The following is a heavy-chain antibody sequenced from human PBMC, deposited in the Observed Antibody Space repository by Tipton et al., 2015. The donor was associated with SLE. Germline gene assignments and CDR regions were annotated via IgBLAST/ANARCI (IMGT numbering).Heavy chain of an antibody. V-gene: IGHV3-74*01. D-gene: IGHD3-16*01. Sequence: SLRLSCAASGFPFRNYWMHWVRQAPGKGLVWVSRMNSDGSSTNYADSVKGRFTISRDNSKNTLYLQMNSLRAEDTAVYYCAKVGMDVWGQGTTVTVSS. CDR1: GFPFRNYW. J-gene: IGHJ6*02. CDR3: AKVGMDV. CDR2: MNSDGSST.